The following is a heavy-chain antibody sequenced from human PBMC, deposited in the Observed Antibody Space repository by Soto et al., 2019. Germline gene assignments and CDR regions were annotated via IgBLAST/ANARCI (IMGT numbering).Heavy chain of an antibody. Sequence: QVQLVESGGGVVQPGRSLRLSCAASGFTFSSYGMHWVRQAPGKGLEGVAVISYDGSNKYYADSVKGRFTISRDNSKNTLYLQMNSLRAEDTAVYYCAKTGGRDYDRSGNWEEYYFDYWGQGTLVTVSS. CDR2: ISYDGSNK. J-gene: IGHJ4*02. V-gene: IGHV3-30*18. D-gene: IGHD3-22*01. CDR1: GFTFSSYG. CDR3: AKTGGRDYDRSGNWEEYYFDY.